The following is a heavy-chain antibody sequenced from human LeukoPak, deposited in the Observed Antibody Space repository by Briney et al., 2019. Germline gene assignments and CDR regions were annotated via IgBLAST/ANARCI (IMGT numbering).Heavy chain of an antibody. CDR1: GGSFSGYY. D-gene: IGHD3-22*01. V-gene: IGHV4-34*01. CDR3: ARGALRYYYDSSGYYSYKTDAFDI. J-gene: IGHJ3*02. Sequence: SETLSLTCAVYGGSFSGYYRSWIRQPPGXXXEWIGEINHSGSTNYNPSLKSRVTISVDTSKNQFSLKLSSVTAADTAVYYCARGALRYYYDSSGYYSYKTDAFDIWGQGTMVTVSS. CDR2: INHSGST.